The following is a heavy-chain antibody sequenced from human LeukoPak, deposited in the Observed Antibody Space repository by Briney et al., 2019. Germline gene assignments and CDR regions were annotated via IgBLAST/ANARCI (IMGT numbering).Heavy chain of an antibody. CDR3: TRVDTAMPNPYYFDY. V-gene: IGHV3-73*01. CDR1: GYIFSGSA. CDR2: IRSKANSYAT. D-gene: IGHD5-18*01. Sequence: GGSLKLSCAASGYIFSGSAMHWVRQASGKGLEWVGRIRSKANSYATAYAASVKGRFTISRDDSKNTAYLQMNSLKTKDTAVYYCTRVDTAMPNPYYFDYWGQGTLVTVSS. J-gene: IGHJ4*02.